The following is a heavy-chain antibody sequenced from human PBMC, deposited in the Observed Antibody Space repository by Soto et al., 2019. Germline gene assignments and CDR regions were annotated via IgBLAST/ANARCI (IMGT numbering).Heavy chain of an antibody. CDR3: AKAHF. J-gene: IGHJ4*02. V-gene: IGHV3-23*01. CDR2: ISGSGGST. CDR1: GDSVRIFA. Sequence: FAACGDSVRIFAMSWVLQAPGKGLEWFSAISGSGGSTYYADSVKGRFTISRDNSKNTLYLQINSLRAEDRAVYCCAKAHFWVQGTLDTVSS.